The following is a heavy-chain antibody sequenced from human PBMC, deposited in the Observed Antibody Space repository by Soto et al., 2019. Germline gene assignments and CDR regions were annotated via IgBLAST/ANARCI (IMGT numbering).Heavy chain of an antibody. V-gene: IGHV4-31*03. J-gene: IGHJ5*02. Sequence: QVQLQESGPGLVKPSQTLSLTCTVSGGSISSGGYYWSWIRQHPGKGLEWIGYIYYSGSTYYNPSLKSRVTISVDTSKNQFSLKLSSVTAADTAVYYCARRKTNYCSGGSCQGWFDPWGQGTLVTVSS. D-gene: IGHD2-15*01. CDR3: ARRKTNYCSGGSCQGWFDP. CDR1: GGSISSGGYY. CDR2: IYYSGST.